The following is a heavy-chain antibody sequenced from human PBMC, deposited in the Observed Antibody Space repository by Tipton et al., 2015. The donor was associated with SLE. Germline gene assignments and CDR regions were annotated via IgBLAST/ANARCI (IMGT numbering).Heavy chain of an antibody. V-gene: IGHV4-61*01. CDR1: GGSVSSGSYY. CDR3: ARTSGSYMDY. J-gene: IGHJ4*02. Sequence: TLSLTCTVFGGSVSSGSYYWSWIRQPPGKGLEWIGHIYHSGGTNHSPSLRSRLTTSVDTSKNQFSLRLSSVTAADTAVYYCARTSGSYMDYWGQGTLVTVSS. CDR2: IYHSGGT. D-gene: IGHD3-10*01.